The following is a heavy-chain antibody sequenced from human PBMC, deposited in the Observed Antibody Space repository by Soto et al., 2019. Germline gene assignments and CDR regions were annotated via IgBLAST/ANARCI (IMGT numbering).Heavy chain of an antibody. CDR2: IKQDGREE. Sequence: GSIRLSSAASWVRFSNDCMSWVRQAPRKWPEGVANIKQDGREEYYVDAMKGRFTSSRDNANNTLYLKMNRLRDEDTAEYTRKKKGASGSWPQYYFDYWGQGTLVTVSS. CDR1: WVRFSNDC. CDR3: KKKGASGSWPQYYFDY. D-gene: IGHD6-13*01. V-gene: IGHV3-7*03. J-gene: IGHJ4*02.